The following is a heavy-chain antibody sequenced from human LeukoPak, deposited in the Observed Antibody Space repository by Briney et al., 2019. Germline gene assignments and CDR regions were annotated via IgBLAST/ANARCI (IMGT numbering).Heavy chain of an antibody. J-gene: IGHJ6*03. Sequence: GGSLRLSCVVSGFTVSSNYMNWVRQAPGKGLEWVSVLYSGGITYSADSVKGRFTISRDNAKNSLYLQMNSLRAEDTAVYYCARAKRDYGYYMDVWGKGTTVTVSS. V-gene: IGHV3-66*01. CDR1: GFTVSSNY. CDR3: ARAKRDYGYYMDV. CDR2: LYSGGIT.